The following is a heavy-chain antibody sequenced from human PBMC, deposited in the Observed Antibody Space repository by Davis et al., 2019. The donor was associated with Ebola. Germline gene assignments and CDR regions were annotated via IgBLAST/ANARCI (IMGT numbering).Heavy chain of an antibody. J-gene: IGHJ5*02. D-gene: IGHD4-17*01. CDR3: ARGLATVTSLWFDP. CDR2: IYYSGST. Sequence: SETLSLTCTVSGGSISSGDYYWSWIRQPPGKGLEWIGYIYYSGSTYYNPSLKSRVTISVDTSKNQFSLKLSSVTAADTAVYYCARGLATVTSLWFDPWGQGTLVTVSS. CDR1: GGSISSGDYY. V-gene: IGHV4-30-4*01.